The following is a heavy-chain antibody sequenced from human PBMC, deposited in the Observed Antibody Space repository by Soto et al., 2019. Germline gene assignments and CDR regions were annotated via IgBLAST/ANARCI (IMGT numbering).Heavy chain of an antibody. Sequence: LSETLSLTCAVYGGSFSGYYWSWIRQPPGKGLEWIGEINHSGSTNYNPSLKSRVTISVDTSKNQFSLKLSSVTAADTAVYYCARGWVYGMDVWGQGTTVTVSS. CDR2: INHSGST. V-gene: IGHV4-34*01. CDR3: ARGWVYGMDV. CDR1: GGSFSGYY. J-gene: IGHJ6*02. D-gene: IGHD7-27*01.